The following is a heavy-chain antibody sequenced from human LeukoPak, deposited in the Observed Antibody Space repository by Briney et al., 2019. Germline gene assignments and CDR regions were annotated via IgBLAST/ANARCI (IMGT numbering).Heavy chain of an antibody. V-gene: IGHV3-53*01. CDR1: GFVVSSNY. Sequence: GRSLRLSCAASGFVVSSNYMNWVRQAPGKGLEWVSFIHSDGNTFYADSVKGRFTISKDNSKNTVYLQMNSLRVEDTAIYYCAREGTVTGHTLADFWGQGTLVTVSS. J-gene: IGHJ1*01. CDR2: IHSDGNT. CDR3: AREGTVTGHTLADF. D-gene: IGHD6-19*01.